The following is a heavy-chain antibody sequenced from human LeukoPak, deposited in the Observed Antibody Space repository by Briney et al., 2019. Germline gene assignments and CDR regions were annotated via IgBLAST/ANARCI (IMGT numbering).Heavy chain of an antibody. D-gene: IGHD6-19*01. V-gene: IGHV4-61*02. CDR3: AKGAGPPWFDP. CDR2: MSSSGRS. Sequence: PSETLSLTCTVSGGSISSSSYFWSWIRQPAGKGLEWIGRMSSSGRSDYNPSLKSRVTISVDMSKNQVSMKLSSVTAADTAVYYCAKGAGPPWFDPWGQGTLVTVSS. J-gene: IGHJ5*02. CDR1: GGSISSSSYF.